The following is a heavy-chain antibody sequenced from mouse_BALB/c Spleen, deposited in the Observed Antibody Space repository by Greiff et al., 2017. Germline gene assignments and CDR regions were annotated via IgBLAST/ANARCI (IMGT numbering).Heavy chain of an antibody. CDR3: ARHDGYSYYYAMDY. D-gene: IGHD2-3*01. CDR2: ISSGGGNT. CDR1: GFTFSSYT. V-gene: IGHV5-9*03. J-gene: IGHJ4*01. Sequence: EVMLVESGGGLVKPGGSLKLSCAASGFTFSSYTMSWVRQTPEKRLEWVATISSGGGNTYYPDSVKGRFTISRENAKNKLYLQMSSLSSEDTALYYCARHDGYSYYYAMDYWGQGTSVTVSS.